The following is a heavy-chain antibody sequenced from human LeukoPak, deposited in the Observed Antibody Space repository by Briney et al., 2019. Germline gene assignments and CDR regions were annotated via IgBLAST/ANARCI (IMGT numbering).Heavy chain of an antibody. D-gene: IGHD2-21*01. CDR1: GKKVIELS. Sequence: GASVKVSCKVSGKKVIELSIHWVGQAPGKGLDWMGGFDPDDDVTVYAQRFQGRLSMTEDAPTDTAYMEMTNLEFDDTAVYYCVTIGGGTFNYWGQGTPVTISS. CDR2: FDPDDDVT. J-gene: IGHJ4*02. V-gene: IGHV1-24*01. CDR3: VTIGGGTFNY.